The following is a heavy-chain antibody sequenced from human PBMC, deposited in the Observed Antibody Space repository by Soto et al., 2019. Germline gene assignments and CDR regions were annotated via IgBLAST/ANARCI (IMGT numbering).Heavy chain of an antibody. CDR2: VYYRGRS. Sequence: SETLSLTCTVSGGSVTNSSYYWGWIRQSLGKGLEWIGSVYYRGRSYSKSSVKSRVTISVDTSKNQFSLNLNSLRADDTAVYYCAKSGSHSYFDYWGQGTLVTVSS. J-gene: IGHJ4*02. CDR3: AKSGSHSYFDY. CDR1: GGSVTNSSYY. V-gene: IGHV4-39*07. D-gene: IGHD1-26*01.